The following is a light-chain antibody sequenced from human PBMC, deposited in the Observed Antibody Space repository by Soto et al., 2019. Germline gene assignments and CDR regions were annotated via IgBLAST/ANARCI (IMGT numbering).Light chain of an antibody. Sequence: DIQMTQSPSTLSASLGDRVTITCRASQGISNYLAWYQQKPGKVPKVLIYVASALQSGVPSRFSGSGSGRDFTLTISSLEPEDFGVYYCQQHSTWPLTFGGGTKVDIK. J-gene: IGKJ4*01. CDR3: QQHSTWPLT. CDR2: VAS. V-gene: IGKV1-27*01. CDR1: QGISNY.